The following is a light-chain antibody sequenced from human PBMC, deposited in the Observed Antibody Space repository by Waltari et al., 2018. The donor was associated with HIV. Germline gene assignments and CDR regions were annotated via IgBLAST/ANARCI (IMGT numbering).Light chain of an antibody. V-gene: IGLV2-11*01. J-gene: IGLJ3*02. CDR3: CSYTTMTTWL. Sequence: QSALTQPRSVSGSPGESVTISCTGTSSDVGGYDFVSWYQQSPGKAPKLLIYEVNKRPSGVPDRFSGSKSGNTASLTISGLQPEDEAAYHCCSYTTMTTWLFGGGTKVTVL. CDR1: SSDVGGYDF. CDR2: EVN.